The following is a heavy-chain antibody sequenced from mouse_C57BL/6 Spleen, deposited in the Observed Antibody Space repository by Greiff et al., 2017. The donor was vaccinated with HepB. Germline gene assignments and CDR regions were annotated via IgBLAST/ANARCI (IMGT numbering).Heavy chain of an antibody. J-gene: IGHJ2*01. Sequence: VQLQQPGAELVMPGASVKLSCKASGYTFTSYWMHWVKQRPGQGLEWIGEIDPSDSYTNYNQKLKGKSTLTVDKSSSTAYTQLSSLTSEDSAVYYCARGGYSNSFDYWGQGTTLTVSS. D-gene: IGHD2-5*01. V-gene: IGHV1-69*01. CDR3: ARGGYSNSFDY. CDR2: IDPSDSYT. CDR1: GYTFTSYW.